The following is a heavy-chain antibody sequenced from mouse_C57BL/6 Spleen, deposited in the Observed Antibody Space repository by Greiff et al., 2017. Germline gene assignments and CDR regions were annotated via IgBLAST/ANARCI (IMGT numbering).Heavy chain of an antibody. Sequence: VQLQQSGAELVRPGASVTLSCKASGYTFTDYEMHWVKQTPVHGLEWIGAIDPETGGTAYTQKFKGKAILTADNSSSTAYMELLSLTSEDSAVYYCTRGFFISTVVATSNYIDYWGQGTTLTVSS. CDR3: TRGFFISTVVATSNYIDY. CDR2: IDPETGGT. J-gene: IGHJ2*01. D-gene: IGHD1-1*01. V-gene: IGHV1-15*01. CDR1: GYTFTDYE.